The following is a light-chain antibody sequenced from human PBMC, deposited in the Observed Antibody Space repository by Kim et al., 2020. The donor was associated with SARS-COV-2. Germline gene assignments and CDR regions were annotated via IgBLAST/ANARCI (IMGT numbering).Light chain of an antibody. V-gene: IGKV3-15*01. CDR2: GAS. Sequence: EIVITQSPATLSVSPGERATLSCRASQSVSSNLAWYQQKPGQAPRLLIYGASTRATGIPARFSVSGSGTEFTLTISSLQSEDFAVYYCQQYNNWPPYTFGQGTKLEI. CDR3: QQYNNWPPYT. J-gene: IGKJ2*01. CDR1: QSVSSN.